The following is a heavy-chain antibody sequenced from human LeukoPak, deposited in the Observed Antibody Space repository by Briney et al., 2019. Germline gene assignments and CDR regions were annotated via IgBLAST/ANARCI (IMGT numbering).Heavy chain of an antibody. CDR2: FNPNTGDT. CDR3: ARGRSISNVNDPPVDY. V-gene: IGHV1-2*02. D-gene: IGHD2/OR15-2a*01. J-gene: IGHJ4*02. Sequence: GASVKVSCKASGYTFTGYFMIWLRQAPGQGLEWMAWFNPNTGDTRYLQKFQGRVTVTRDTSISTVYMELNNLRFDDTAVYYCARGRSISNVNDPPVDYWGQGTLVSVSS. CDR1: GYTFTGYF.